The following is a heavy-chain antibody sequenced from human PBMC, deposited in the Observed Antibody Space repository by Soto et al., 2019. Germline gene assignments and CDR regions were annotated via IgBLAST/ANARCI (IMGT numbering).Heavy chain of an antibody. V-gene: IGHV4-34*01. CDR1: GGSFSGYY. CDR3: ARSAGGSMDV. D-gene: IGHD3-10*01. Sequence: SETLSLTCAVYGGSFSGYYWSWIRQPPGKGLEWIGEINHNGSTNYNPSLKSRVTISVDTSKNQFSLKLSSVTAADTAVYYCARSAGGSMDVWGQGTTVTVSS. J-gene: IGHJ6*02. CDR2: INHNGST.